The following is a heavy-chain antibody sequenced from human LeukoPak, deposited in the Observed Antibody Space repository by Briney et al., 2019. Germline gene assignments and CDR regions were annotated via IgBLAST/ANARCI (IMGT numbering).Heavy chain of an antibody. CDR3: ARGSWEAAAGIWFDP. CDR1: GFTFSSYE. V-gene: IGHV3-48*03. D-gene: IGHD6-13*01. Sequence: PGGSLRLSCAASGFTFSSYEMNWVRQAQGKGLEWVSYISSSGSTIYYADSVKGRFTISRDNAKNSLYLQMNSLRAEDTAVYYCARGSWEAAAGIWFDPWGQGTLVTVSS. CDR2: ISSSGSTI. J-gene: IGHJ5*02.